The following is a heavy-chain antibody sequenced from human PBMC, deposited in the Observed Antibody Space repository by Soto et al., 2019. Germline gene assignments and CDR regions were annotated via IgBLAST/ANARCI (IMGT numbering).Heavy chain of an antibody. CDR1: GHTFATYG. Sequence: ASVKVSCKASGHTFATYGIIWVRQAPGQGLEWMGWISTYNGYTNYAQNLQGRVTMTTDTSTSTAYMDLRSLRSDDTAVYYCARWDCSSTSCRSNAFDLWGQGTMVTVSS. V-gene: IGHV1-18*01. D-gene: IGHD2-2*01. J-gene: IGHJ3*01. CDR2: ISTYNGYT. CDR3: ARWDCSSTSCRSNAFDL.